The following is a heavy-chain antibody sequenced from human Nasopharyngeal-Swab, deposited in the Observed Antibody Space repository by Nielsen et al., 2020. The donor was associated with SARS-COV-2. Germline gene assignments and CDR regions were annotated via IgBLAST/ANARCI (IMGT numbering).Heavy chain of an antibody. V-gene: IGHV5-51*01. J-gene: IGHJ3*02. CDR2: IYPGDSDT. D-gene: IGHD6-13*01. CDR1: GYNFATYW. Sequence: VESLKISCKASGYNFATYWIGWVRQMPGEGLRWMGLIYPGDSDTRYSPSLQGQVTISADRSITTAYLQWSSLKASDTAMYYCARLPMRAASGRGAFDIWGQGTMVTVSS. CDR3: ARLPMRAASGRGAFDI.